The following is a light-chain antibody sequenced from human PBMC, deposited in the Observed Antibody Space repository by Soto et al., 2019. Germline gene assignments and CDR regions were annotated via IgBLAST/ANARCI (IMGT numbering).Light chain of an antibody. CDR2: TAS. CDR3: QQLNSYQLT. Sequence: DIQLTQSPSFLSASVGDRVTITCRASQGISSYLAWYDQKPGKAPKLLIYTASTLQSAVPSRFSGSGSGTEFTLTISSLQPADFATYYCQQLNSYQLTFGGGTKVEIK. CDR1: QGISSY. J-gene: IGKJ4*02. V-gene: IGKV1-9*01.